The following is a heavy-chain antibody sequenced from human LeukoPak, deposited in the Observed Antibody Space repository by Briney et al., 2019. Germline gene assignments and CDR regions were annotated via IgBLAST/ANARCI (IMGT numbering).Heavy chain of an antibody. V-gene: IGHV4-59*02. Sequence: SETLSLTCTVSGGSVSSYYWSWIRQPPGKGLEWIGYIYYSGSTNYNPSLKSRVTISVDTSKNQFSLKLSSVTAADTAVYYCARDRSSWGYYFDYWGQGTLVTVSS. CDR1: GGSVSSYY. J-gene: IGHJ4*02. D-gene: IGHD2-2*01. CDR3: ARDRSSWGYYFDY. CDR2: IYYSGST.